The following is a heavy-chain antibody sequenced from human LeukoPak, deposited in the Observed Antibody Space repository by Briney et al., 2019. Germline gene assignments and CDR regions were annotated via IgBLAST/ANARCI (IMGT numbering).Heavy chain of an antibody. CDR3: ARGKNDYGEGDYYYYYGMDV. CDR2: ISYDGSNK. V-gene: IGHV3-30*04. CDR1: GFTFSSYA. D-gene: IGHD4-17*01. Sequence: RSLRLSCAASGFTFSSYAMHWVRQAPGKGLEWVAVISYDGSNKYYADSVKGRFTISRDNSKNTLYLQMNSLRAEDTAVYYCARGKNDYGEGDYYYYYGMDVWGKGTTVTVSS. J-gene: IGHJ6*04.